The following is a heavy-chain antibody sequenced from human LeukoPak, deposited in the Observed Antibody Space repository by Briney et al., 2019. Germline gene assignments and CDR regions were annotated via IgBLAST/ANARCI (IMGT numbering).Heavy chain of an antibody. J-gene: IGHJ5*02. CDR3: ARVGYDILTGYYYDWFDP. CDR1: GGSISSYY. Sequence: SETLSLTCTVSGGSISSYYWSWIRQPPGKGLEWIGYIYYSGSTNYNPSLKSRVTISVDTSKNQFSLKLSSVTAADTAVYYCARVGYDILTGYYYDWFDPWGQGTLVTVSS. V-gene: IGHV4-59*01. CDR2: IYYSGST. D-gene: IGHD3-9*01.